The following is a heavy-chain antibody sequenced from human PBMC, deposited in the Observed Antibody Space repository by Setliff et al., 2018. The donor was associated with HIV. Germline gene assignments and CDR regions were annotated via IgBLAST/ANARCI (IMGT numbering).Heavy chain of an antibody. D-gene: IGHD2-21*02. Sequence: GESLKISCKGSGYSFTNYWIGWVRQMPGKGLEWMGIIYPGDSDTRYSPSFQGQVTISADKSISTAYLQWSSLKASGTAMYYCARLSVVTATRIYYFDYWGQGTLVTVSS. V-gene: IGHV5-51*01. CDR1: GYSFTNYW. CDR3: ARLSVVTATRIYYFDY. J-gene: IGHJ4*02. CDR2: IYPGDSDT.